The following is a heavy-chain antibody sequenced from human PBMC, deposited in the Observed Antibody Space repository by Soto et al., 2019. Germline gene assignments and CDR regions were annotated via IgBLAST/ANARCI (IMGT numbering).Heavy chain of an antibody. CDR2: ISTFNGNT. J-gene: IGHJ5*02. D-gene: IGHD4-17*01. CDR3: ARGTVTSGRWFGP. Sequence: QVHLVQSGTEVKEPGASVKVSCKASASTFTGYTINWVRQAPGQGLEWMGWISTFNGNTKYAGNFEGRVTMTTNTTTTSAYRELTSLTFDDTAVYFCARGTVTSGRWFGPWGQGTLVSVSS. V-gene: IGHV1-18*04. CDR1: ASTFTGYT.